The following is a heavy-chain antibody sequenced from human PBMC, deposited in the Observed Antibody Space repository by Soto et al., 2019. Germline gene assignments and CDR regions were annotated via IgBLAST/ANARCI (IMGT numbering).Heavy chain of an antibody. J-gene: IGHJ6*02. V-gene: IGHV1-46*01. CDR2: INPSGGST. CDR1: GYTFPSSY. CDR3: ARPYSYVSRATLQPLLPGMDG. D-gene: IGHD3-22*01. Sequence: SVNVSCKASGYTFPSSYMHWVRQAPGQGLEWMGIINPSGGSTSYAQKFQGRVTMTRDTSTSTVYMELSSLRSEDTAVYYCARPYSYVSRATLQPLLPGMDGCGQVTTVT.